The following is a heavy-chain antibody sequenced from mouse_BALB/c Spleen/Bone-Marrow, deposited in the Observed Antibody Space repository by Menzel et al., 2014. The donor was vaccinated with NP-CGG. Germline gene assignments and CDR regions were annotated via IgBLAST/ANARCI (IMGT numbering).Heavy chain of an antibody. CDR2: ILPGSGST. CDR1: GYTFSSYW. J-gene: IGHJ4*01. D-gene: IGHD2-3*01. Sequence: VQLVESGAELMKPGASMKISCKATGYTFSSYWIEWVKQRPGHGLEWIGEILPGSGSTNYNEKFKGKATFTADTSSNTAYMQLSSLTSEDSAVYYCARSDGYYYAMDYWGQGTSVTVSS. CDR3: ARSDGYYYAMDY. V-gene: IGHV1-9*01.